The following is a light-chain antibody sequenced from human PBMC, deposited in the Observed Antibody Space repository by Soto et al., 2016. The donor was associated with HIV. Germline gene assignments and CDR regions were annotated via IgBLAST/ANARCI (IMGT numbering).Light chain of an antibody. CDR3: QQYSDYRT. Sequence: DIQMTQSPSTLSASVGDRVTITCRASQDITTWLAWYQQKPGKPPNLLIYKASNLQNGVPSRFSGSGSGTEFTLTISSLQPDDSATYYCQQYSDYRTFGQGTKLEIK. CDR1: QDITTW. J-gene: IGKJ2*01. V-gene: IGKV1-5*03. CDR2: KAS.